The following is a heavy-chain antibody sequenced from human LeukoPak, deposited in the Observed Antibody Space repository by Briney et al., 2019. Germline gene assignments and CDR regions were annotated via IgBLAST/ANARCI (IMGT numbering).Heavy chain of an antibody. V-gene: IGHV4-59*01. CDR1: GGSMSTYY. Sequence: SETLSLTCTVSGGSMSTYYWSWIRQPPGKGLEWIGYIYYSGSTNYHPSLKRRVTISVDTSKPQFSLKLSSVPAADPAVYYCARGVGSYSSLYYFDYWGRGTLVTVSS. CDR2: IYYSGST. J-gene: IGHJ4*02. CDR3: ARGVGSYSSLYYFDY. D-gene: IGHD1-26*01.